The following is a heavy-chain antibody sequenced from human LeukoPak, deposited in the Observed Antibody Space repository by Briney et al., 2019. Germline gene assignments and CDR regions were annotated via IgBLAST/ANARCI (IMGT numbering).Heavy chain of an antibody. J-gene: IGHJ4*02. CDR1: GFTFSNYW. Sequence: GGSLRLSCAASGFTFSNYWMHWVRQAPGKGLEWVSSISSSSSYIYYADSVKGRFTISRDNAKNSLYLQMNSLRAEDTAVYYCARHRPQRGYFDYWGQGTLVTVSS. CDR3: ARHRPQRGYFDY. V-gene: IGHV3-21*01. CDR2: ISSSSSYI.